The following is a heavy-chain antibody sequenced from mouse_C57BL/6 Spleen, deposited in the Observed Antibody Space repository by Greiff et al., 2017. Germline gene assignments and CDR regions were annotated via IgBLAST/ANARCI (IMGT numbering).Heavy chain of an antibody. J-gene: IGHJ2*01. CDR2: ISSGGDYI. Sequence: EVQRVESGEGLVKPGGSLKLSCAASGFTFSSYAMSWVRQTPEKRLEWVAYISSGGDYIYYADTVKGRFTISRDNARNTLYLQVSSLRSEDTAMYYCTRNYVSSWDYFDYWGQGTTLTVSS. D-gene: IGHD1-1*01. CDR3: TRNYVSSWDYFDY. V-gene: IGHV5-9-1*02. CDR1: GFTFSSYA.